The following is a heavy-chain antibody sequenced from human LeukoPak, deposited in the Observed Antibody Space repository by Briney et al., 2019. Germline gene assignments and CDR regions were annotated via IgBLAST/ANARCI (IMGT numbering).Heavy chain of an antibody. CDR1: GYTFTDYY. J-gene: IGHJ4*02. D-gene: IGHD3-22*01. Sequence: ASVKVSCKASGYTFTDYYMHWVRQAPGQGLEWMGWINPNSGGTNYAQKFQGRVTMTRDTSISTAYMELSRLRSDDTAVYYCARGCPYDTSGYYSSPFDYWGQGTLVTVSS. V-gene: IGHV1-2*02. CDR3: ARGCPYDTSGYYSSPFDY. CDR2: INPNSGGT.